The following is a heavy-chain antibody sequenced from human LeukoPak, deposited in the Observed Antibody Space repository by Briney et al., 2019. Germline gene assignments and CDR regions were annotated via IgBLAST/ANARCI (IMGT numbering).Heavy chain of an antibody. CDR3: AGHLIRSSTSLNLYYYYYMDV. V-gene: IGHV5-51*01. J-gene: IGHJ6*03. CDR1: GYSFTSYW. Sequence: GESLKISCKGSGYSFTSYWIGWVRQMPGKGLEWMGIIYPGDSDTRYSPSFQGQVTISADKSISTAYLQWSSLKASDTAMYYCAGHLIRSSTSLNLYYYYYMDVWGKGTTVTVSS. D-gene: IGHD2-2*01. CDR2: IYPGDSDT.